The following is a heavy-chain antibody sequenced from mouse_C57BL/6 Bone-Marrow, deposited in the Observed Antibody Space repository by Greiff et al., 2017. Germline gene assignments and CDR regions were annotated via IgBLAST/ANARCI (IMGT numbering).Heavy chain of an antibody. J-gene: IGHJ2*01. CDR2: ISSGSSTN. CDR3: AGGYYGSSLYYFDY. V-gene: IGHV5-17*01. D-gene: IGHD1-1*01. CDR1: GFTFSDYG. Sequence: EVQLVESGAGLVKPGGSLKLSCAASGFTFSDYGMHWVRQAPEKGLEWVAYISSGSSTNYYADTVKGRCTITRDNAKNTLFLQMTSLRSEDTAVDYWAGGYYGSSLYYFDYWGQGTTLTVSS.